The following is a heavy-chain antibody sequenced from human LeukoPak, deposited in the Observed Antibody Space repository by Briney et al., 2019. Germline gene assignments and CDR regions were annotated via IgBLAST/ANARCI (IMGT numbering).Heavy chain of an antibody. V-gene: IGHV4-39*01. D-gene: IGHD1-26*01. CDR1: GGSISSSSYY. J-gene: IGHJ6*02. CDR3: ARGHSGSYYYYYGMDV. CDR2: IYYSGST. Sequence: SETLSLTCTVSGGSISSSSYYWGWIRQPPGKGLEWIGSIYYSGSTYYNPSLKSRVTISVDTSKNQFSLKLSSVTAADTAVYYCARGHSGSYYYYYGMDVWGQGTTVTVSS.